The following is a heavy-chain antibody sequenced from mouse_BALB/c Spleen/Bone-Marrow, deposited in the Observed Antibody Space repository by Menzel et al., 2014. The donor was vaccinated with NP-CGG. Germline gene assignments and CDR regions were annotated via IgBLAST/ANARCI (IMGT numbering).Heavy chain of an antibody. J-gene: IGHJ3*01. CDR2: ILPGSGII. CDR1: GYTFNSYW. Sequence: VQLQQSGAELMKPGASVKISCKATGYTFNSYWIEWVKQRPGHGLEWIGEILPGSGIINYNEKFKVKATFNADTSSNTAYMQLSSLTSEDSAVYYCARSPYWGQGTLVTVSA. CDR3: ARSPY. V-gene: IGHV1-9*01.